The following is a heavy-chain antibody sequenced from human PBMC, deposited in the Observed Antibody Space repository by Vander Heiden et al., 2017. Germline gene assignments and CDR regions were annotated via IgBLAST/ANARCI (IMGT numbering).Heavy chain of an antibody. CDR2: IWYDGSNK. D-gene: IGHD5-18*01. J-gene: IGHJ6*02. Sequence: QVQLVESGGGVVQPGRSLRFSCAASGLPFSSYGMYWVRPAPARGLGWVAVIWYDGSNKYYADSVKGRFTISRDNSKNTLYLKMNSLRAEDTAVYYCARKNTAMVHYYYGMDVWGQGTTVTVSS. CDR3: ARKNTAMVHYYYGMDV. V-gene: IGHV3-33*01. CDR1: GLPFSSYG.